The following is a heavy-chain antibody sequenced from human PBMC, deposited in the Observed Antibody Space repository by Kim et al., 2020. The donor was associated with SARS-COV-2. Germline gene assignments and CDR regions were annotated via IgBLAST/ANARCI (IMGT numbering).Heavy chain of an antibody. CDR3: ARELFASPWDC. J-gene: IGHJ1*01. D-gene: IGHD3-10*02. Sequence: GGSLRLSCAASGFTFSNYWMIWVRQAPGKGLEWVANIKEDGSVKNYVDSVKGRFSISRDNVKNSLYLEMSGLTAEDTAVYYCARELFASPWDCWGQGNLV. V-gene: IGHV3-7*01. CDR2: IKEDGSVK. CDR1: GFTFSNYW.